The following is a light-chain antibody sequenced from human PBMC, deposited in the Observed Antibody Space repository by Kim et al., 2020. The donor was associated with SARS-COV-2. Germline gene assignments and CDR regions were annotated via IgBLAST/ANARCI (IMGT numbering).Light chain of an antibody. CDR3: ATWDDSLEAWV. V-gene: IGLV1-44*01. CDR2: DYD. Sequence: GPRVKISCSGSRSTIGINALHCYQLFPGTAPNPLIYDYDRRPSGVPDRFSGSKSGTSASLALSGLLSDDEADYYCATWDDSLEAWVFGGGTKLTVL. CDR1: RSTIGINA. J-gene: IGLJ3*02.